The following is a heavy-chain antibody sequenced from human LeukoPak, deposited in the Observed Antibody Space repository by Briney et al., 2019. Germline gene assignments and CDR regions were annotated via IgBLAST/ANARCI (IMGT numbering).Heavy chain of an antibody. D-gene: IGHD2-2*01. CDR2: ISYDGSNK. CDR1: GFTFSSYA. V-gene: IGHV3-30-3*01. Sequence: GGSLRLSCAASGFTFSSYAMHWVRQAPGKGLEWVAVISYDGSNKYYADSVKGRFTISRDNSKNTLYLQMNSLRAEDTAVYYCAKAPTRTSTTYFDYWGQGTLVTVSS. CDR3: AKAPTRTSTTYFDY. J-gene: IGHJ4*02.